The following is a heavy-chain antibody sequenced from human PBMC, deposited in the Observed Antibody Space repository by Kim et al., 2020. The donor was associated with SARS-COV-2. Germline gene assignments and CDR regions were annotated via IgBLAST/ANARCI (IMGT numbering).Heavy chain of an antibody. Sequence: ASVKVSCKASGYTFSGYYVHWVLQAPGQGLEWMGRINLNNGDTIFAQKFQGRVTLTRDTSISTAYMELNNLKSDDTVVYYCARGSERSDNWFDPWGQGTLVTVSS. CDR1: GYTFSGYY. J-gene: IGHJ5*02. CDR3: ARGSERSDNWFDP. V-gene: IGHV1-2*05. CDR2: INLNNGDT. D-gene: IGHD1-1*01.